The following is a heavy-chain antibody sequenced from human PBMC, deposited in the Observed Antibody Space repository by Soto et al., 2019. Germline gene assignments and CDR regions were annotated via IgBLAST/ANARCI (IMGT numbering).Heavy chain of an antibody. CDR3: ARYSIAARRGIDY. D-gene: IGHD6-6*01. V-gene: IGHV4-30-2*01. CDR2: IYHSGST. CDR1: GGSFSGYY. J-gene: IGHJ4*02. Sequence: SETLSLTCAVYGGSFSGYYWIWIRQPPGKGLEWIGYIYHSGSTYYNPSLKSRVTISVDRSKNQFSLKLSSVTAADKAVYYCARYSIAARRGIDYWGQGTLVTVSS.